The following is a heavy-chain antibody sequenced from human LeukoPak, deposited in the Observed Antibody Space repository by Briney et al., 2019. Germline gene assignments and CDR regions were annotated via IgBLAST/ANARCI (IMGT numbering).Heavy chain of an antibody. D-gene: IGHD6-19*01. Sequence: ASVKVSCKASGYTFTSYGISWVRQAPGQGLEWMGWISAYNGNTNYAQRLQGRVTMTTDTSTSTAYMELRSLRSDDTAVYYCARDHLVRGPRGTSHTKTVAGTIWGQGTLVTVSS. J-gene: IGHJ4*02. CDR1: GYTFTSYG. V-gene: IGHV1-18*01. CDR2: ISAYNGNT. CDR3: ARDHLVRGPRGTSHTKTVAGTI.